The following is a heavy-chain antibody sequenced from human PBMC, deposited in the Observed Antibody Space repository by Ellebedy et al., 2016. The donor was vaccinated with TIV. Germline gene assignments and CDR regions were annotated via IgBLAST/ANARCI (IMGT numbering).Heavy chain of an antibody. CDR3: TTDDVELQGASLFFDY. D-gene: IGHD5-24*01. Sequence: GESLKISCAASGFTFSSYGMHWVRQAPGKGLEWVAVIWYDGSNKYYADSVKGRFTISRDNSKNTLYLQMNSLKTEDTAVYYCTTDDVELQGASLFFDYWGQGTLVTVSS. CDR1: GFTFSSYG. J-gene: IGHJ4*02. V-gene: IGHV3-33*01. CDR2: IWYDGSNK.